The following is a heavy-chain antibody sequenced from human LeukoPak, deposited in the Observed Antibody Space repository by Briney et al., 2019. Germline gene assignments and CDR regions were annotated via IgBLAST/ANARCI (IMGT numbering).Heavy chain of an antibody. V-gene: IGHV4-4*07. CDR3: ARISGWYFSFDY. Sequence: PSETLSLTCTVSGGSISSYYWSWIRQPAGKGLEWIGRIYTSGSTNYNPSLKSRVTMSVDTSKNESSLKLSSVPAADTAVYYCARISGWYFSFDYWGQGTLVAVSS. J-gene: IGHJ4*02. D-gene: IGHD6-19*01. CDR1: GGSISSYY. CDR2: IYTSGST.